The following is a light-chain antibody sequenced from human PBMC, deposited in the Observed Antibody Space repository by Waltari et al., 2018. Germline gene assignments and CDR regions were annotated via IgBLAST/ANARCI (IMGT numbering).Light chain of an antibody. Sequence: DIQMTQSPSSLSASVGDRVTITCRASQSISDYLNWYQQKPREAPQLLIYGASSLQSGVPSRFRGSGVGTDFTLTISRLQPEDLATYYCQQTYTTPPTFGGGTKVEVK. CDR3: QQTYTTPPT. CDR2: GAS. V-gene: IGKV1-39*01. J-gene: IGKJ4*01. CDR1: QSISDY.